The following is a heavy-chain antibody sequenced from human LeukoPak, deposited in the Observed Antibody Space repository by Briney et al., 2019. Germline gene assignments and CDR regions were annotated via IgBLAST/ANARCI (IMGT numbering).Heavy chain of an antibody. V-gene: IGHV4-59*08. D-gene: IGHD4-17*01. CDR2: IYYSGST. Sequence: PSETLSLTCTVSGGSISSYYWSWIRQPPGKGLEWIGYIYYSGSTNYNPSPKSRVTISVDTSKNQFSLKLSSVTAADTAVYYCARMTTVTGNDAFDIWGQGTMVTVSS. CDR3: ARMTTVTGNDAFDI. J-gene: IGHJ3*02. CDR1: GGSISSYY.